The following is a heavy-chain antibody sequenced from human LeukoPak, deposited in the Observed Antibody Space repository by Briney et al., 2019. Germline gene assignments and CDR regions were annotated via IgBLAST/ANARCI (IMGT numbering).Heavy chain of an antibody. CDR1: GGTFSSYA. D-gene: IGHD3-22*01. CDR2: IIPILGIA. J-gene: IGHJ4*02. V-gene: IGHV1-69*04. CDR3: ARDIRYDSSGYYYEYY. Sequence: SVKVSCKASGGTFSSYAISWVRQAPGQGLEWMGRIIPILGIANYAQKFQGKVTITADKSTSTAYMELSSLRSEDTAVYYCARDIRYDSSGYYYEYYWGQGTLVTVSS.